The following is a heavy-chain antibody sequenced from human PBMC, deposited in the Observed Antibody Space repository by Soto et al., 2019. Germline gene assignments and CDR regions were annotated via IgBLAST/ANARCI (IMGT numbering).Heavy chain of an antibody. CDR2: VGSDGTAT. CDR3: AKEGAHDEWFLDY. J-gene: IGHJ4*02. D-gene: IGHD3-10*01. CDR1: GFRFSDHS. V-gene: IGHV3-30*18. Sequence: QVQLVESGGGVVQPGESLRLSCAASGFRFSDHSIHWVRQAPGKGLEWVAVVGSDGTATIYADSVKGRFTIFRDNSKNEVYLQMSRLRGEDTAIYYCAKEGAHDEWFLDYWGKGTLVPVS.